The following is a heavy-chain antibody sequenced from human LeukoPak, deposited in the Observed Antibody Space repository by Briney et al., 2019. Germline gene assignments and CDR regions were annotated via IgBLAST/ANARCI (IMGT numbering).Heavy chain of an antibody. Sequence: GRSLRLSCAASGFTFSSYAMHWVRQAPGKGLEWVAVISYDGSNKYYADSVKGRFTISRDNSKNTLYLQMNSLRAEDTAVYYCARVQQWEPPAGAFDIWGQGTMVTVSS. J-gene: IGHJ3*02. CDR1: GFTFSSYA. CDR2: ISYDGSNK. V-gene: IGHV3-30-3*01. D-gene: IGHD1-26*01. CDR3: ARVQQWEPPAGAFDI.